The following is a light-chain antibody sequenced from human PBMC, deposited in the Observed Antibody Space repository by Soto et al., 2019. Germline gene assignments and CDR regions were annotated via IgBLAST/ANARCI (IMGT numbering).Light chain of an antibody. Sequence: QSVLTQPASVSGSPGQSITISCTGTGSDVGSYKYVSWYQQHPGKAPKLIIFEVSNRPSGVSDRFSGSKSGNRASLTISGLQAADEADYYSSSYTSISSLGVFGTGTKGTVL. J-gene: IGLJ1*01. V-gene: IGLV2-14*01. CDR1: GSDVGSYKY. CDR3: SSYTSISSLGV. CDR2: EVS.